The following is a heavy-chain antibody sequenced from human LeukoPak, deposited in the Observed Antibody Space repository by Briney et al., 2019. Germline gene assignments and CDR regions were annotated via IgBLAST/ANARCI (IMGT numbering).Heavy chain of an antibody. CDR3: ARGSGAFDY. CDR2: IYHSGST. CDR1: GGSISSSNW. J-gene: IGHJ4*02. V-gene: IGHV4-4*02. Sequence: SGTLSLTCAVSGGSISSSNWWSWVRQPPGKGLEWIGEIYHSGSTNYNPSLKSRVTMSVDTSKKQFSLKVTSVTAADTAVYYCARGSGAFDYWGQGTLVTVSS.